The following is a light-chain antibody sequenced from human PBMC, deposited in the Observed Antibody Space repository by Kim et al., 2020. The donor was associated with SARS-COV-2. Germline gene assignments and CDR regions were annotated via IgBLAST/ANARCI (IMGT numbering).Light chain of an antibody. CDR3: QHRQT. CDR2: DAS. Sequence: STLHASVGDRVTITCRATQYVTRGLAWYLQKPGRAPKLLIYDASTLDRGVPSRFRGSGSGTEFTLTINSLQPDDFASYYCQHRQTFGQGTKVDIK. CDR1: QYVTRG. J-gene: IGKJ1*01. V-gene: IGKV1-5*01.